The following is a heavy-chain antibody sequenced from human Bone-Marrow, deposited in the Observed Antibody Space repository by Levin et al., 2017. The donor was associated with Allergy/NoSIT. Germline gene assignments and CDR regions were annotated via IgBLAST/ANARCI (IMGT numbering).Heavy chain of an antibody. V-gene: IGHV4-61*01. D-gene: IGHD5-18*01. CDR1: GASVNIYNYY. CDR3: AREMGTALYGMDV. Sequence: PGGSLRLSCTVSGASVNIYNYYWSWVRQSPGKGLEWIGFIYFSGSTNYSPSLKSRVTISVDASKNQFSLKLTSVTAADTAVYYCAREMGTALYGMDVWGLGTTVTVSS. CDR2: IYFSGST. J-gene: IGHJ6*02.